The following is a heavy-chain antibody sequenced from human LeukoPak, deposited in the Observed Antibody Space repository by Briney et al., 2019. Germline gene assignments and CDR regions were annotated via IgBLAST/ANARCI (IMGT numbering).Heavy chain of an antibody. V-gene: IGHV4-39*07. CDR1: GGSISSSSSY. J-gene: IGHJ4*02. CDR3: AREPGYSSSSGVDY. Sequence: PSETLSLTCTVSGGSISSSSSYWGWIRQPPGEGLEWIGSIYYSGSTSYNPSLKSRVTISEDTSKNQFSLKLSSVTAADTAVYYCAREPGYSSSSGVDYWGQGTLVTVSS. D-gene: IGHD6-6*01. CDR2: IYYSGST.